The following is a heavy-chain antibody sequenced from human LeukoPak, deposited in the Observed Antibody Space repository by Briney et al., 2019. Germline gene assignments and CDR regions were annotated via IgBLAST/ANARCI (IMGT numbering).Heavy chain of an antibody. CDR1: GLILSNNS. Sequence: GGSLRLSCAVSGLILSNNSMTWVRQAPGKGLEWVASIKQDGSEKYYVDSEKGRFTISRDSAKNSLYLEMNSLRAEDTALYYCVRNRYNLDVWGQGTTVTVSS. CDR2: IKQDGSEK. CDR3: VRNRYNLDV. D-gene: IGHD1-1*01. J-gene: IGHJ6*02. V-gene: IGHV3-7*01.